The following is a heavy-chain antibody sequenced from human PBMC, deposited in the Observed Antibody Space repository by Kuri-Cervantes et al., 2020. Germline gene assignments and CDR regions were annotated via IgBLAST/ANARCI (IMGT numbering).Heavy chain of an antibody. CDR3: ARATAGDPEGPDY. CDR2: ISWNSGSI. J-gene: IGHJ4*02. Sequence: GGSLSLTCAASGFTFDDYAMHWVRQAPGKGLEWVSGISWNSGSIGYADSVKGRFTISRDNAKNSLYLQMNSLRAEDTALYYCARATAGDPEGPDYWGQGTLVTVSS. V-gene: IGHV3-9*01. D-gene: IGHD7-27*01. CDR1: GFTFDDYA.